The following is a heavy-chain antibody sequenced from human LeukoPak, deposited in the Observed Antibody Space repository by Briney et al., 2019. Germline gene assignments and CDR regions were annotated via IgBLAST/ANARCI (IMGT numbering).Heavy chain of an antibody. D-gene: IGHD6-19*01. V-gene: IGHV1-46*01. J-gene: IGHJ4*02. CDR2: INPSGGST. Sequence: ASVKVSCKASGYTFTSYYMHWVRQAPGQGLEWMGIINPSGGSTSYAQKFQGRVTTTRDTSTSTVYMELSSLRSEDTAVYYCARISVVSSGDDYFDYWGQGTLVTVSS. CDR3: ARISVVSSGDDYFDY. CDR1: GYTFTSYY.